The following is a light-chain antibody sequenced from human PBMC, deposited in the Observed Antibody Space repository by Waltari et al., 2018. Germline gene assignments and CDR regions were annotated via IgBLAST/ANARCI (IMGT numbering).Light chain of an antibody. J-gene: IGKJ1*01. CDR3: QQSYSTPWT. CDR1: QGISSY. Sequence: DIQMTQSPSSLSASVGARVTITCRASQGISSYLNWYQQKPGKAPKLLIYAASSLQSGVPSRFTGSESGTDFTLTISSLQPEDFATYYCQQSYSTPWTFGHGTKVEIK. CDR2: AAS. V-gene: IGKV1-39*01.